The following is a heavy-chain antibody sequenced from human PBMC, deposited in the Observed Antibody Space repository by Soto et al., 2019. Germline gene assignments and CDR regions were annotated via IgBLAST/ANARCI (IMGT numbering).Heavy chain of an antibody. V-gene: IGHV6-1*01. J-gene: IGHJ6*03. CDR2: TYYRSRWYN. CDR3: AETTSLQWYNMDV. Sequence: PAQALSLTCAISGDSVSSNSAAWNWIRQSPSRGLEWLGRTYYRSRWYNDYAVSVKSRITVNPDTSKSQFSLHLNSVTPEDTAVYYCAETTSLQWYNMDVWDKGTTVTVSS. D-gene: IGHD1-7*01. CDR1: GDSVSSNSAA.